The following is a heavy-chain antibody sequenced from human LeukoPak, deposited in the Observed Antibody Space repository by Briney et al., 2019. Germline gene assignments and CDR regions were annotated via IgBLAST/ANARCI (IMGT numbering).Heavy chain of an antibody. CDR2: INSNSGGT. D-gene: IGHD3/OR15-3a*01. Sequence: ASVKVSCKASGYTFTGYYMHWVRQAPGQGLEWMGWINSNSGGTNYAQKFQGRVTMTRDTSISTAYMELSRLRSDDTAVYYCARGIGLVYSPSFDYWGQGTLVTVSS. CDR1: GYTFTGYY. J-gene: IGHJ4*02. V-gene: IGHV1-2*02. CDR3: ARGIGLVYSPSFDY.